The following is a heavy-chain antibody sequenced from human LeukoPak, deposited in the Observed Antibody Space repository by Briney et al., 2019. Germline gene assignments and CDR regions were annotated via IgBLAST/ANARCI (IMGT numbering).Heavy chain of an antibody. CDR1: GFTFSNYA. CDR2: ISYDGTNE. V-gene: IGHV3-30-3*01. Sequence: GGSLRLSCAAAGFTFSNYAMHWVRQAPGKGLEWVAVISYDGTNEYYADSVKGRFTISRDNSKNMLYLQMDSLRVEDTAVYYCARNRGATGYYWVDYWGQGTLVSVSS. J-gene: IGHJ4*02. D-gene: IGHD3-22*01. CDR3: ARNRGATGYYWVDY.